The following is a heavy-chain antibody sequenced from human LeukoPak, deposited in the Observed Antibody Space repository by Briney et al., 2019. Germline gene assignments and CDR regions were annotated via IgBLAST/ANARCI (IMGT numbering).Heavy chain of an antibody. J-gene: IGHJ6*02. CDR3: ARNGLLDYGGDYYYYGMDV. CDR1: GGSISRDY. CDR2: IYYTGST. V-gene: IGHV4-59*08. D-gene: IGHD4-23*01. Sequence: SETLSLTCTVSGGSISRDYWSWIRQPPGKGLEWIGYIYYTGSTNYNPSLKSRVTISVDTSKNQFSLKLSSVTAADTAVYYCARNGLLDYGGDYYYYGMDVWGQGTTVTVSS.